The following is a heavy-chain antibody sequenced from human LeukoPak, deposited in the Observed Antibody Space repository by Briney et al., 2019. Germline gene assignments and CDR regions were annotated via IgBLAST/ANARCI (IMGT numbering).Heavy chain of an antibody. CDR3: ASWGAGGNS. V-gene: IGHV3-74*01. CDR2: IDNDGSST. D-gene: IGHD3-16*01. Sequence: GGSLRLSCAASGFSFNNYWMHWVRQAPGKGLEWVSRIDNDGSSTRYADSVTGRFTISRDIAKNTLYLQMNSLRAEDTAVYYCASWGAGGNSWGQGTLVTVSS. CDR1: GFSFNNYW. J-gene: IGHJ4*02.